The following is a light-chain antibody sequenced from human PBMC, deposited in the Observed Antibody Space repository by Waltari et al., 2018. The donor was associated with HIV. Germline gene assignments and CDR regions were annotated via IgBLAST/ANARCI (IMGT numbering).Light chain of an antibody. CDR2: GTS. J-gene: IGKJ2*01. V-gene: IGKV1-NL1*01. CDR1: QPISNS. Sequence: TQSPSSLSASVGDRVTITCRASQPISNSLAWYQQKPGKAPKPLVYGTSRLESGVPSRFSGSGSGTDYTLTISSLQPEDFASYYCQQYYSIPNTFGQGTKLEVK. CDR3: QQYYSIPNT.